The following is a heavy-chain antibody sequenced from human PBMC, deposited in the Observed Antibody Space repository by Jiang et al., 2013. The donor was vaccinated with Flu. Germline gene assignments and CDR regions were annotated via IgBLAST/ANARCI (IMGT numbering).Heavy chain of an antibody. CDR2: INPSGGST. CDR3: ASPSNWLSPYYYYGMDV. CDR1: GYTFTSYY. Sequence: SGAEVKKPGASVKVSCKASGYTFTSYYMHWVRQAPGQGLEWVGIINPSGGSTSYAQKFQGRVTMTRDTSTSTVYMELSSLRSEDTAVYYCASPSNWLSPYYYYGMDVWGQGTTVTVSS. D-gene: IGHD3-9*01. J-gene: IGHJ6*02. V-gene: IGHV1-46*01.